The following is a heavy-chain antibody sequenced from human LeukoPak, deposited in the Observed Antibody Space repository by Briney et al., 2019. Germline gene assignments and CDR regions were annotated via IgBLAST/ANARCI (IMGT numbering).Heavy chain of an antibody. J-gene: IGHJ4*02. Sequence: GGSLRLSCAASGFTVSDNYMSWVRQTPGEGLEWVSVIFGGSTYYADSVKGRSTISRDNSKNTLYLQMDSLRAEDTAIYYCVKEARGTTVYYWGQGTLVTVSS. CDR1: GFTVSDNY. CDR2: IFGGST. CDR3: VKEARGTTVYY. V-gene: IGHV3-66*01. D-gene: IGHD4-17*01.